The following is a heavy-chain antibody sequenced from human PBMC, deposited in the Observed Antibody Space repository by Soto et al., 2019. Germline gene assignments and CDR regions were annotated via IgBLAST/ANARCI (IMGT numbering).Heavy chain of an antibody. CDR1: GGTFSSYA. D-gene: IGHD3-3*01. CDR3: AREFWSGYSYDAFDI. Sequence: SVKVSCKASGGTFSSYAISWVRQAPGQGLEWMGGIIPIFGTANYAQKFQGRVTITADESTSTAYMELSSLRSEDTAVYYCAREFWSGYSYDAFDIWGQGTMVTVSS. J-gene: IGHJ3*02. V-gene: IGHV1-69*13. CDR2: IIPIFGTA.